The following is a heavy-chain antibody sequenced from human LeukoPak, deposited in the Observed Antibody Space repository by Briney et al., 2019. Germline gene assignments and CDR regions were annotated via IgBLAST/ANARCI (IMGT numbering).Heavy chain of an antibody. CDR2: IRYDGSNK. CDR3: AKDGGSRIYYYYYGMDV. V-gene: IGHV3-30*02. Sequence: GGSLRLSCAASGFTFSSYGMHWVRQAPGKGLEWVAFIRYDGSNKYYADSVKGRFTISRDNSKNTLYLQMNSLRAEDTAVYYCAKDGGSRIYYYYYGMDVWGQGTTVTDSS. J-gene: IGHJ6*02. CDR1: GFTFSSYG. D-gene: IGHD2-2*01.